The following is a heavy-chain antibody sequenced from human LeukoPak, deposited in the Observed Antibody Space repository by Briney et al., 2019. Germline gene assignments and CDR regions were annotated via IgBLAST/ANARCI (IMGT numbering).Heavy chain of an antibody. CDR1: GFTFSDYY. Sequence: PGGSLRLSCAASGFTFSDYYMSWIRQAPGKGLEWVSYISSSGSTIYYADSVKGRFTFSRDNAKNSLYLQMNSLRAEDTAVYYCARGRQQWLVAPLDYWGQGTLVTVSS. D-gene: IGHD6-19*01. V-gene: IGHV3-11*04. J-gene: IGHJ4*02. CDR2: ISSSGSTI. CDR3: ARGRQQWLVAPLDY.